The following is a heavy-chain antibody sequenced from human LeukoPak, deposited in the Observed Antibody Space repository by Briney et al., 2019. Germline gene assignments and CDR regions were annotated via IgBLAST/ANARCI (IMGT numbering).Heavy chain of an antibody. CDR3: ARESSSRRFVFDV. J-gene: IGHJ3*01. Sequence: GGSLRLSCAASGFTFRGNLLHWVGQPPGKGLEWVAGSSSDGGEQYYQDSVKGRFTFSRDNSKSTLVLQMSSLRPDDTAVYYCARESSSRRFVFDVWGQGTVVTVSS. V-gene: IGHV3-30*15. CDR2: SSSDGGEQ. CDR1: GFTFRGNL. D-gene: IGHD6-13*01.